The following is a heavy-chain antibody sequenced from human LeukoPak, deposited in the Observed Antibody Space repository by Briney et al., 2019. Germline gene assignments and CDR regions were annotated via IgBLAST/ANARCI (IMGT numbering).Heavy chain of an antibody. V-gene: IGHV5-51*01. J-gene: IGHJ5*02. CDR2: IFPGDSDI. CDR1: GCSFSSYW. D-gene: IGHD2-8*02. CDR3: ARQPGSGA. Sequence: GESLQISCKGSGCSFSSYWIAWVRQVPGKGLEWMGIIFPGDSDIRYSPSFQGQVTISADNSISTAYLQWRSLRASYTSMYYCARQPGSGAWGQGTLVTVSS.